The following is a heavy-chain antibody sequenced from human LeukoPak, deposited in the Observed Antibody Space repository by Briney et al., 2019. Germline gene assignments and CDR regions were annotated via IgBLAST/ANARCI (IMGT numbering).Heavy chain of an antibody. V-gene: IGHV4-39*07. CDR1: GGSVSTSDYY. CDR2: VFYTGKT. CDR3: ARVFDS. Sequence: SETLSLTCTVSGGSVSTSDYYWGWIRQSPVKGLEWIGDVFYTGKTNCNPSLRGRATISIDTSKNQFSLKLTYVTAADSAVYYCARVFDSWGQGTLVTVSS. J-gene: IGHJ4*02.